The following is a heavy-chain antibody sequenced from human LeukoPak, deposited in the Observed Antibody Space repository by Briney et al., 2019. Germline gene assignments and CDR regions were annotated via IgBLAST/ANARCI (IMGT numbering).Heavy chain of an antibody. CDR1: GFSFSDYY. Sequence: GGSLRLSCAASGFSFSDYYMSWIRQAPGKGLEWVSYISSSGSTIYYADSVKGRFTISRDNAKNSLYLQMNSLRVEETAVYYCARDSDMARFDYWGQGTLVTVSS. J-gene: IGHJ4*02. CDR2: ISSSGSTI. CDR3: ARDSDMARFDY. V-gene: IGHV3-11*04. D-gene: IGHD1-26*01.